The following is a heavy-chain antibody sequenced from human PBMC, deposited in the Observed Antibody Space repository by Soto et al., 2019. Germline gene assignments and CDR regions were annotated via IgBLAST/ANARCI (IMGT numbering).Heavy chain of an antibody. V-gene: IGHV3-30*18. CDR2: ISYDGSNK. CDR3: AKFPYGFTGRGDAFDI. Sequence: GGSLRLSCAASGFTFSSYGMHWVRQAPGKGLEWVAVISYDGSNKYYADSVKGRFTISRENSKNTLYLQMNSLRAEDTAVYYCAKFPYGFTGRGDAFDIWGQGTMVTVSS. J-gene: IGHJ3*02. D-gene: IGHD2-8*02. CDR1: GFTFSSYG.